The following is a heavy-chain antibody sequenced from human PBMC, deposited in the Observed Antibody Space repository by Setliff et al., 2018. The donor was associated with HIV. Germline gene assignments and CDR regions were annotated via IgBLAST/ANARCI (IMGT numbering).Heavy chain of an antibody. D-gene: IGHD3-10*01. CDR2: INPYSGGT. Sequence: ASVKVSCKASGYTFTAYYIHWVRQAPGQGLEWMGWINPYSGGTNYAQNFQGWVTMTRDTSITTAYMELSRLTSDDMALYFCVREVRAAYKGPLWFGQSDPRPDTFDIWGQGTMVTVSS. J-gene: IGHJ3*02. CDR1: GYTFTAYY. V-gene: IGHV1-2*04. CDR3: VREVRAAYKGPLWFGQSDPRPDTFDI.